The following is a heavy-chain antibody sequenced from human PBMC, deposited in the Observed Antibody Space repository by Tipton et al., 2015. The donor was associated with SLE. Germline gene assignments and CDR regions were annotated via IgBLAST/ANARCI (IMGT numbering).Heavy chain of an antibody. D-gene: IGHD4-17*01. V-gene: IGHV3-23*03. CDR3: ARRAVTNDWYFDL. J-gene: IGHJ2*01. Sequence: SLRLSCAASGFTFDDYAMHWVRQAPGKGPEWVSVIYTGGDTYYADSVKGRLTISRDNSKNTVYLQMNSLRPEDTAVYYCARRAVTNDWYFDLWGRGTLVTVSS. CDR2: IYTGGDT. CDR1: GFTFDDYA.